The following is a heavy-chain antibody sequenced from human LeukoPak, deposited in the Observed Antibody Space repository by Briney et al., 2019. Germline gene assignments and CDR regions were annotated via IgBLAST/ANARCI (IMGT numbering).Heavy chain of an antibody. CDR2: ISGGGGNT. V-gene: IGHV3-23*01. Sequence: GGSLRLSCAASGFTFSSYSMNWVRQAPGKGLEWVSAISGGGGNTYYADSVKGRFTISRDNSKNTLYLQMNSLRAEDTAVYYCGKNRYSGSLSPFDIWGQGTMVTVSS. J-gene: IGHJ3*02. D-gene: IGHD1-26*01. CDR1: GFTFSSYS. CDR3: GKNRYSGSLSPFDI.